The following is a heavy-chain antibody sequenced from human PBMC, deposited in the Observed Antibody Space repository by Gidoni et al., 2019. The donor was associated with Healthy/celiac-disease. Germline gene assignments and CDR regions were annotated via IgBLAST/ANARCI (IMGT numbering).Heavy chain of an antibody. CDR3: AFLSSWFDY. CDR1: GFTFSSYA. CDR2: ISGRGGST. J-gene: IGHJ5*01. D-gene: IGHD6-13*01. Sequence: EVQLLESGGGLVQPGGSLILSCAVSGFTFSSYAMSWVRQAPGKGLEWVSAISGRGGSTYYADSVKGRFTISRDNSKNTLYLQMNSLRAEDTAVYYCAFLSSWFDYWGQGTLVTVSS. V-gene: IGHV3-23*01.